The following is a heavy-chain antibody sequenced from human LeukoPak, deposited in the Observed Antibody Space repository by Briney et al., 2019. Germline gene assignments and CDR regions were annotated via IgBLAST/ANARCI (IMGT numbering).Heavy chain of an antibody. CDR1: GFTFSSYE. D-gene: IGHD3-3*02. J-gene: IGHJ4*02. V-gene: IGHV3-48*03. CDR3: ARVAFGGFDY. CDR2: ISSSGSTI. Sequence: GGSLRLSCAASGFTFSSYEMNWVRQAPGKGLEWVSYISSSGSTIYYADSVKGRFTISRDNAKNSLYLQMNSLRAEDTAVYYCARVAFGGFDYWGQGTLVTASS.